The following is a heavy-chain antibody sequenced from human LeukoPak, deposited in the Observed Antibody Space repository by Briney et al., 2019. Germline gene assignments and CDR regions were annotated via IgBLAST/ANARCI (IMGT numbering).Heavy chain of an antibody. CDR3: ARIVTYDYVWGSYRPASYYFDY. CDR1: GYSISSGYY. Sequence: SETLSLTCAVSGYSISSGYYWGWIRQPPGKGLDWIGSIYHSGSTYYNPSLKSRVTISVDTSKNHFSLKLSSVTAADTAVYYCARIVTYDYVWGSYRPASYYFDYWGQGTLVTVSS. D-gene: IGHD3-16*02. J-gene: IGHJ4*02. V-gene: IGHV4-38-2*01. CDR2: IYHSGST.